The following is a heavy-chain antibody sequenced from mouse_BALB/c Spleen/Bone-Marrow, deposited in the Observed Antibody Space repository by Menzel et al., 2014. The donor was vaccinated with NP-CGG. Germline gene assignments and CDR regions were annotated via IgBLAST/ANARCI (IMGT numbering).Heavy chain of an antibody. Sequence: EVQLVESGGDLVKPGGSLKLSCKASGFTFTRYGMSWVQQNPGKGLEWIGYIYPYNDGNKYNQKLKGKVILTSDKSYSTASMELSDLTSGDSAVNYYASDAMDYWGQGTSVTVSS. J-gene: IGHJ4*01. CDR1: GFTFTRYG. CDR2: IYPYNDGN. V-gene: IGHV1-14*01. CDR3: ASDAMDY.